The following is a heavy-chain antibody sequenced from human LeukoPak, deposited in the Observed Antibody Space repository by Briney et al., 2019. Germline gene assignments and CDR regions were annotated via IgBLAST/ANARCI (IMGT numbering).Heavy chain of an antibody. V-gene: IGHV1-69*13. CDR2: IIPIFGTA. CDR1: GGTFSSYA. D-gene: IGHD3-22*01. CDR3: ARDHGDSSGYTPSAYYFGMDV. Sequence: SVKVSCKASGGTFSSYAISWVRQAPGQGLEWMGGIIPIFGTANYAQKFQGRVTITADESTSTAYMELSSLGSEDTAVYYCARDHGDSSGYTPSAYYFGMDVWGQGTTVTVSS. J-gene: IGHJ6*02.